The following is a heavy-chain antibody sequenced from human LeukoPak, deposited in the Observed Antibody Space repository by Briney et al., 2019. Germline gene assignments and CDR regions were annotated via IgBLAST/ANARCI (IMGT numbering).Heavy chain of an antibody. CDR1: GLPYSSYY. V-gene: IGHV3-11*06. D-gene: IGHD6-13*01. Sequence: GGSLRLSCAVSGLPYSSYYMSWIRQAPGKGLEWISYISDSGSYTNYADSVRGRFTISRDNAKNSLYLQMNSLRAEDTAVYYCARDSERSNWDWGQGTLVTVSS. CDR3: ARDSERSNWD. J-gene: IGHJ4*02. CDR2: ISDSGSYT.